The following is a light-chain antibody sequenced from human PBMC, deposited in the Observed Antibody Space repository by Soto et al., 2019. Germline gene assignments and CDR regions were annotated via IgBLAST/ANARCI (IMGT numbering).Light chain of an antibody. J-gene: IGLJ7*01. CDR3: CSYAGSSTSPAV. CDR1: NSDIGNYNR. V-gene: IGLV2-23*02. Sequence: QSALTQPASVSGSPGQSITISCTGTNSDIGNYNRVSWYQQHPVNAPKLLIYEVSKLPSGVSDRFSGSQSGNAAYLTISGLQAEDEADYFCCSYAGSSTSPAVFVGGTQLTVL. CDR2: EVS.